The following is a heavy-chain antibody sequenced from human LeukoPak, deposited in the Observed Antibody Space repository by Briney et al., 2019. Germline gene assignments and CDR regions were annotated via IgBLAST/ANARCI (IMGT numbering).Heavy chain of an antibody. CDR1: GGTFSSYA. CDR2: IIPIFGTA. D-gene: IGHD6-6*01. J-gene: IGHJ6*02. CDR3: ARDAYSSSSPLYYYYYGMDV. Sequence: SVKVSCKASGGTFSSYAISWVRQAPGQGLEWMGGIIPIFGTANYAQKFQGRVTITADESTSTAYMELGSLRSEDTAVYYCARDAYSSSSPLYYYYYGMDVWGQGTTVTVSS. V-gene: IGHV1-69*13.